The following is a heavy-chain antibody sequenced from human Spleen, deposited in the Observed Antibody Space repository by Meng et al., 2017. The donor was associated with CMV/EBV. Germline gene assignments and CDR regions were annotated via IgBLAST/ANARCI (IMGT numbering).Heavy chain of an antibody. V-gene: IGHV1-2*06. CDR3: TRRPLGSTRPFDY. CDR1: GGTFSSYT. Sequence: ASVKVSCKASGGTFSSYTISWVRQAPGQGLEWMGHINPNSGDTKYAQKFEGRVSMTRDTSISTVYMELSSLRSDDTAFYYCTRRPLGSTRPFDYWGQGTLVTVSS. D-gene: IGHD1-26*01. CDR2: INPNSGDT. J-gene: IGHJ4*02.